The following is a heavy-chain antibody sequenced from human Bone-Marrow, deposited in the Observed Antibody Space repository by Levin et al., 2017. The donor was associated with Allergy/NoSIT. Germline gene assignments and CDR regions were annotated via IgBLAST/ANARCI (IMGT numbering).Heavy chain of an antibody. V-gene: IGHV5-51*01. D-gene: IGHD3-10*01. CDR1: GYTFTSHW. CDR2: INPGDSQV. CDR3: ARRDTHDEDGSAYWGKWFDS. Sequence: KVGESLKISCHTSGYTFTSHWIGWVRQMPGEGLEWMGIINPGDSQVRYSPSLQGHVTISVDKSINTAYLQWATLEASDTAMYYCARRDTHDEDGSAYWGKWFDSWGPGTQVTVSS. J-gene: IGHJ5*01.